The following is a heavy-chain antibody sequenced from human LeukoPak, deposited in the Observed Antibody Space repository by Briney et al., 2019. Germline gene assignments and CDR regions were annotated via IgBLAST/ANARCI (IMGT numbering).Heavy chain of an antibody. J-gene: IGHJ4*02. CDR2: ISSSSSTI. CDR1: GFAFSSYA. CDR3: ARDYGGNSVHFDY. D-gene: IGHD4-23*01. Sequence: PGGSLRLSCAASGFAFSSYAMSRVRQAPGKGLEWVSYISSSSSTIYYADSVKGRFTISRDNAKNSLYLQMNSLRDEDTAVYYCARDYGGNSVHFDYWGQGTLVTVSS. V-gene: IGHV3-48*02.